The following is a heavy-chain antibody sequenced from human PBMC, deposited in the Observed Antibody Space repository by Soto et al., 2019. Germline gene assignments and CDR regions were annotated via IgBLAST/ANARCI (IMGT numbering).Heavy chain of an antibody. V-gene: IGHV3-30*19. CDR1: GFTFRSYV. D-gene: IGHD3-16*01. J-gene: IGHJ1*01. CDR2: TSYDGSNK. CDR3: ARWGTRGGLDV. Sequence: QVQLVESGGGVVQPGTSLRVSCVGSGFTFRSYVIHWVRQAPGKGLEWVALTSYDGSNKYYGDSVRGRFTISRDNARNTVELQMDSLRLEDTALYYCARWGTRGGLDVWGQGTLVSVSS.